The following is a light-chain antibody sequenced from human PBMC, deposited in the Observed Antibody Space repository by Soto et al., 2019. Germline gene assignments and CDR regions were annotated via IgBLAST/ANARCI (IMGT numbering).Light chain of an antibody. CDR3: QHYNSYSEA. Sequence: DIQRTQSPSTLSASVGDRFTISCRASQSISSWLAWYQQKPGKAPKLLIYKASTLKSGVPSRFSGSGSGTEFTLTISSLQPDDFATYYCQHYNSYSEAFGQGTKVDIK. V-gene: IGKV1-5*03. J-gene: IGKJ1*01. CDR2: KAS. CDR1: QSISSW.